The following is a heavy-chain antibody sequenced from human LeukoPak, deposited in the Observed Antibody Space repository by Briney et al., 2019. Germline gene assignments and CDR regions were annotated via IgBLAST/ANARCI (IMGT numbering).Heavy chain of an antibody. V-gene: IGHV1-46*01. J-gene: IGHJ4*02. Sequence: EASVKVSCKASGYTFTSYYMHWVRQAPGQGLEWMGITHLSDGTTSYAQKFQGRVTMTRDTSTSTVYMELTSLRSEDTAVYYCARSASGWHYFDYWGQGTLVTVSS. D-gene: IGHD6-19*01. CDR1: GYTFTSYY. CDR3: ARSASGWHYFDY. CDR2: THLSDGTT.